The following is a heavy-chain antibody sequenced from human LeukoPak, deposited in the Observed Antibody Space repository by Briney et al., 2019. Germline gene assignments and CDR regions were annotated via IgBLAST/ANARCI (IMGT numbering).Heavy chain of an antibody. D-gene: IGHD3-10*01. CDR3: ARVQRDSSRDY. CDR1: GFTFSSYW. J-gene: IGHJ4*02. CDR2: IKQDGSGE. V-gene: IGHV3-7*01. Sequence: PGGSLRLSCAASGFTFSSYWMSWVRQAPGKGLEWVANIKQDGSGEYYVESVRGRFTISRDNAKNSLYLQMNSLRAEDAAVYYCARVQRDSSRDYWGQGTLVTVSS.